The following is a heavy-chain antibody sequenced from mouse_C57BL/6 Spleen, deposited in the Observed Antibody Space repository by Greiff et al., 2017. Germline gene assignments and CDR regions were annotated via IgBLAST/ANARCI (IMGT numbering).Heavy chain of an antibody. V-gene: IGHV1-72*01. CDR1: GYTFTSYW. J-gene: IGHJ4*01. CDR3: AREDGSSYVPYAMDY. D-gene: IGHD1-1*01. Sequence: QVQLQQPGAELVKPGASVKLSCKASGYTFTSYWMHWVKQRPGRGLEWIRRIDPNSGGTKYNEKFKSKATLTVDKPSSTAYMQLSSLTSEDSAVYYCAREDGSSYVPYAMDYWGQGTSVTVSS. CDR2: IDPNSGGT.